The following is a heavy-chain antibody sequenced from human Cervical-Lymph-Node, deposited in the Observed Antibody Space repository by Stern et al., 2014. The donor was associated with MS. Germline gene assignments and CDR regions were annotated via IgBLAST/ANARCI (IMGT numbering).Heavy chain of an antibody. J-gene: IGHJ4*02. CDR3: ASAYSSSHYYFDY. CDR1: GFSFSRHA. V-gene: IGHV3-33*01. Sequence: QVQLVESGGGVVQPGSSRRLSCAASGFSFSRHAMHLVRLAPGKGLEWVALIGNDGSNPYYAASVTGRCTITRDDFKNTLYLQMNSLRAEDTAVYYCASAYSSSHYYFDYWGQGTLITASS. CDR2: IGNDGSNP. D-gene: IGHD6-13*01.